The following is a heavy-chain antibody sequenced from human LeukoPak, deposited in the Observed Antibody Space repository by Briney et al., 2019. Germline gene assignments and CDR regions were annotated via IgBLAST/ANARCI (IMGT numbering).Heavy chain of an antibody. CDR3: ARALFQVPYYFDF. J-gene: IGHJ4*02. CDR1: EFSFTNYW. CDR2: INTDGSTT. V-gene: IGHV3-74*01. D-gene: IGHD2-2*01. Sequence: GGSLRLSCEASEFSFTNYWMYWVRQAPGKGLAWVLAINTDGSTTTYADSVKGRFTISRDNARNTLYLQMNSLRAEDTAVYYCARALFQVPYYFDFWGQGTLVTVSS.